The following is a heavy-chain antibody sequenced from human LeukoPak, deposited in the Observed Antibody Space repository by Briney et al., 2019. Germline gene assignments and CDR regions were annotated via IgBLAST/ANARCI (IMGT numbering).Heavy chain of an antibody. CDR2: INPSGGST. Sequence: ASVKVSCKAFGYTFTGYYMHWVRQAPGQGLEWMGIINPSGGSTSYAQKFQGRVTMTRDTSTSTVYMELSSLRSEDTAVYYCASAVAYYTPFDYWGQGTLVTVSS. CDR3: ASAVAYYTPFDY. D-gene: IGHD2-15*01. CDR1: GYTFTGYY. V-gene: IGHV1-46*03. J-gene: IGHJ4*02.